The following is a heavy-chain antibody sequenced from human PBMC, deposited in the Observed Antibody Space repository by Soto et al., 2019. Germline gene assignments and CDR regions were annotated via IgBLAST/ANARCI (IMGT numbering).Heavy chain of an antibody. CDR3: VRDSGAKLSSS. CDR2: IVPIYRTA. Sequence: GASVKVSCKASGYTFTSYGISWVQQAPGQGLEWVGGIVPIYRTADYAQKFQGRVTITADESARTSYMELRSLKSQDTAVYYCVRDSGAKLSSSWGQGTLVTVYS. CDR1: GYTFTSYG. V-gene: IGHV1-69*13. J-gene: IGHJ4*02. D-gene: IGHD6-13*01.